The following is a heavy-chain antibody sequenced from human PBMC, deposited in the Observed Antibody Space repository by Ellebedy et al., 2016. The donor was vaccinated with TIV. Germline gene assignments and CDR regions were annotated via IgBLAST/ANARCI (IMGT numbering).Heavy chain of an antibody. CDR2: IWYDGSNK. CDR3: ARPPAASVDY. V-gene: IGHV3-33*08. J-gene: IGHJ4*02. CDR1: GFTFSSYG. Sequence: GESLKISCAASGFTFSSYGMHWVRQAPGKGLEWVAVIWYDGSNKYYADSVKGRFTISRDNSKNTLYLQMNSLRAEDTAVYYCARPPAASVDYWGQGTLVTVSS. D-gene: IGHD2-2*01.